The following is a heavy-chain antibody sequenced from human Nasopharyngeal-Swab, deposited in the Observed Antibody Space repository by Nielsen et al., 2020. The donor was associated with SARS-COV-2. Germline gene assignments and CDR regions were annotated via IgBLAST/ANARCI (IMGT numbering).Heavy chain of an antibody. Sequence: ASVKVSCKASGYTFTGYYMHWVRQAPGQGLEWMGWINPNSGGTNYAQKFQGRVTMTSDTSISTAYMELSRLRSDDTAVYYCATRGEVVVAATGYYYYGMDVWGQGTTVTVSS. CDR3: ATRGEVVVAATGYYYYGMDV. CDR1: GYTFTGYY. J-gene: IGHJ6*02. V-gene: IGHV1-2*02. CDR2: INPNSGGT. D-gene: IGHD2-15*01.